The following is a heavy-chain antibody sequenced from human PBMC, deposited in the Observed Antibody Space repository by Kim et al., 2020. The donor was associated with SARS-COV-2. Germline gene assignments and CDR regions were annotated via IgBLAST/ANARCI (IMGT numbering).Heavy chain of an antibody. Sequence: ASVKVSCKASGYTFTGYYMHWVRQAPGQGLEWMGRINPNSGGTNYAQKFQGRVTMTRDTSISTAYMELSRLRSDDTAVYYCARRRGGPTVANNGMDVWGQGTTVTVSS. CDR1: GYTFTGYY. V-gene: IGHV1-2*06. J-gene: IGHJ6*02. D-gene: IGHD4-17*01. CDR3: ARRRGGPTVANNGMDV. CDR2: INPNSGGT.